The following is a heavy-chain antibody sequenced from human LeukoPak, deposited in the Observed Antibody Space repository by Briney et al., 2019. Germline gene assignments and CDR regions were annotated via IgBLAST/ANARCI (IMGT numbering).Heavy chain of an antibody. CDR2: ISSSGSYI. CDR1: GFTFSSYS. D-gene: IGHD2-21*01. V-gene: IGHV3-21*01. J-gene: IGHJ3*02. CDR3: ARDLVGRHDAFDI. Sequence: GGSLRLSCAASGFTFSSYSMNWVRQAPGKGLEWVSSISSSGSYIYYADSVKGRFTISRDNSKNTLYMQMNSLRAEDTAVYYCARDLVGRHDAFDIWGQGTMVTVSS.